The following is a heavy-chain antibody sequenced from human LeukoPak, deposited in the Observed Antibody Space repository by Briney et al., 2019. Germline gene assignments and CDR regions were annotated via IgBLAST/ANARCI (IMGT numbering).Heavy chain of an antibody. V-gene: IGHV3-30*04. CDR3: ARGLPIADY. CDR1: GFTFSSYA. Sequence: GGSLRLPCAASGFTFSSYAMHWVRQAPGKGLEWVAVISYDGSNKYYADSVKGRFTISRDNSKNTLYLQMNSLRAEDTAVYYCARGLPIADYWGQGTLVTVSS. J-gene: IGHJ4*02. D-gene: IGHD6-13*01. CDR2: ISYDGSNK.